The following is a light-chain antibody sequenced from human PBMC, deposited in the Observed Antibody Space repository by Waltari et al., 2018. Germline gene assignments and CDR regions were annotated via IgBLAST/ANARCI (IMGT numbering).Light chain of an antibody. V-gene: IGKV3-11*01. Sequence: EIVLTQSPATLSLSPGERATLSGRASQSVSSYLAWYQQKPGQAPRLLRYDASNRATGIPARFSGSGSGTDFTRTISSLEPEDFAVYYCQQRSNWPPWTFGQGTKVEIK. CDR1: QSVSSY. CDR2: DAS. J-gene: IGKJ1*01. CDR3: QQRSNWPPWT.